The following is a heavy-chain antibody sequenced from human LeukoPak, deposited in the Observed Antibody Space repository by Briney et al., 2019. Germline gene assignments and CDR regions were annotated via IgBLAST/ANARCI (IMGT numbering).Heavy chain of an antibody. D-gene: IGHD5-18*01. V-gene: IGHV4-34*01. CDR1: GGSFSGYY. CDR3: ARGGGYSYGPHFDY. CDR2: INHSGST. J-gene: IGHJ4*02. Sequence: SETLSLTCAVYGGSFSGYYWSWIRQPPGKGLEWIGEINHSGSTNYNPSLKSRVTISVDTSKNQFSLKLSSVTAADTAVYYCARGGGYSYGPHFDYWAREPWSPSPQ.